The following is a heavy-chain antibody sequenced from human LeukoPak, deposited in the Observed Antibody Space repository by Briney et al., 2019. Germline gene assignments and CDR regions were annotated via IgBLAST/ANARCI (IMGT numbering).Heavy chain of an antibody. V-gene: IGHV3-74*01. CDR2: ISGDGTAT. CDR3: AREARNYYGIDV. D-gene: IGHD5-12*01. J-gene: IGHJ6*02. Sequence: GGSLRLSCAASGFTFSRYWMHWVRQAPGKGLVWVSRISGDGTATHYADSVKGRFTISRDNAKNMVYLQMNSLRVEDTAVYYCAREARNYYGIDVWGQGTMVTVSS. CDR1: GFTFSRYW.